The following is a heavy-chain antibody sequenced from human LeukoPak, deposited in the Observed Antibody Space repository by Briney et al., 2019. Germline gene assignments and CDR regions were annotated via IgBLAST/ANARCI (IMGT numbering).Heavy chain of an antibody. Sequence: SETLSLTCTVSGGSISSGGYYWSWIRQHPGKGLEWIGYIYYSGSTYYNPSLKSRVTISVDTSKNQFSLKLSSVTAADTAVYYCARGPLAAKVFDYWGQGTLVTVSS. V-gene: IGHV4-31*03. D-gene: IGHD5-12*01. J-gene: IGHJ4*02. CDR2: IYYSGST. CDR1: GGSISSGGYY. CDR3: ARGPLAAKVFDY.